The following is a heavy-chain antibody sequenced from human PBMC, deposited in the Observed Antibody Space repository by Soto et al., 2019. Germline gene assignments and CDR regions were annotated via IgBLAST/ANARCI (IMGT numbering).Heavy chain of an antibody. CDR3: ARHLYSGDSSGSFGY. V-gene: IGHV4-39*01. D-gene: IGHD6-19*01. CDR1: DDSIGRSNYF. J-gene: IGHJ4*02. CDR2: IFYSGNT. Sequence: QLQLQESGPGLVKPSETLSLTCTVSDDSIGRSNYFWGWIRQPPGKGLEWFGNIFYSGNTHYNPSLRSLDTISLATSNHHFSLRVSSVTAADTAVYYCARHLYSGDSSGSFGYWGPGALVIVSS.